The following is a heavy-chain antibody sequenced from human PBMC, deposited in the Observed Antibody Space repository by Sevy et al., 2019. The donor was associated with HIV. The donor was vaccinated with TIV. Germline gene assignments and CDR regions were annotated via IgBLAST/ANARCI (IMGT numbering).Heavy chain of an antibody. CDR3: ARVGFNWNDVDY. CDR1: GGSMNIYY. CDR2: IYYSGST. D-gene: IGHD1-20*01. Sequence: SETLSLTCSVSGGSMNIYYWSWIRQPPGKGLEWIGFIYYSGSTNYNPSLKSRVTISVDTSKNQFSLKLSSVNTAVYYCARVGFNWNDVDYWGQRTLVTVSS. J-gene: IGHJ4*02. V-gene: IGHV4-59*01.